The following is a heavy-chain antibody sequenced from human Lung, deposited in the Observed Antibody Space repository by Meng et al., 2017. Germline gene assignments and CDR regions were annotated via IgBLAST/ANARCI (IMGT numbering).Heavy chain of an antibody. D-gene: IGHD6-6*01. CDR3: AQSGSIAVGYFDF. CDR2: VWHDGSNK. V-gene: IGHV3-33*06. Sequence: GESLKISCAASGFTFSNYGIHWVRQAPGKGLEWVALVWHDGSNKVFADSVKGRFTISRDNSNTIAYLQIDRLRAEDTAVYYCAQSGSIAVGYFDFWGQGTLVTVSS. J-gene: IGHJ4*02. CDR1: GFTFSNYG.